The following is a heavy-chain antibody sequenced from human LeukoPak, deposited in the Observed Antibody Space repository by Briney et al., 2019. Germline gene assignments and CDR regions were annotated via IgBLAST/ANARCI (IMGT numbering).Heavy chain of an antibody. CDR1: GFSFGDYA. J-gene: IGHJ4*02. CDR2: ISWNSGSI. Sequence: PGGSLRLSCAASGFSFGDYAMHWVRQAPGKGLEWVSGISWNSGSIGYADSVKGRFTISRDNAKNSLYLQMNSLRAEDMALYYCAKSKTVTTEFDHWGQGTLVTVSS. D-gene: IGHD4-17*01. CDR3: AKSKTVTTEFDH. V-gene: IGHV3-9*03.